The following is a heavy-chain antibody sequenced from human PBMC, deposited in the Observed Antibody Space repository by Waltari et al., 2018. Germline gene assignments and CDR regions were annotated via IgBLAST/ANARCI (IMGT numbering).Heavy chain of an antibody. CDR1: GFTFSSYS. D-gene: IGHD2-15*01. CDR3: ARDPYSCSGGSCYYFDY. V-gene: IGHV3-48*01. Sequence: EVQLVESGGGLVQPGGSLRLSCAASGFTFSSYSMNWVRQAPGKGLEWVSYISSSSSTIYYADSVKGRFTISRDNAKNSLYLQMNSLRAEDTAVYYCARDPYSCSGGSCYYFDYWGQGTLVTVSS. CDR2: ISSSSSTI. J-gene: IGHJ4*02.